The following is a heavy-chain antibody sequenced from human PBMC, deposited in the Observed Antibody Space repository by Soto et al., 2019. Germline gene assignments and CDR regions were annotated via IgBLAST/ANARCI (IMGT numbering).Heavy chain of an antibody. CDR2: IIPIFGTA. CDR1: GGTFSSYA. D-gene: IGHD3-10*01. Sequence: ASVKVSCKASGGTFSSYAISWVRQAPGQGLEWMGGIIPIFGTANCAQKFQGRVTITADKSTSTAYMELSSLRSEDTAVYYCARNYYGSGSYYEGWFDPWGQGTLVTVSS. CDR3: ARNYYGSGSYYEGWFDP. V-gene: IGHV1-69*06. J-gene: IGHJ5*02.